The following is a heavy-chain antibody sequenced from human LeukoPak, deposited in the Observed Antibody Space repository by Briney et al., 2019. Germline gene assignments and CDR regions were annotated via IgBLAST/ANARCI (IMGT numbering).Heavy chain of an antibody. CDR3: ARARDSWKTSPYYYYYMDV. Sequence: GASVKVSCKASGYTFTGYYMHWVRQAPGQGLEWMGWINPNSGGTNYAQKFQGRVTMTTDTSTSTAYMELRSLRSDDTAVYYCARARDSWKTSPYYYYYMDVWGKGTTVTVSS. CDR1: GYTFTGYY. J-gene: IGHJ6*03. V-gene: IGHV1-2*02. CDR2: INPNSGGT. D-gene: IGHD1-1*01.